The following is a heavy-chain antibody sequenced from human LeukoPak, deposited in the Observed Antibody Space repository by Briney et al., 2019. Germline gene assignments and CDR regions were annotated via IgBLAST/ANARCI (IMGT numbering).Heavy chain of an antibody. CDR3: SRNPQDTAMVGNDY. V-gene: IGHV3-73*01. Sequence: PSGSPQPSLAASGFDLSCSALQWVRQASGKGLGWVGRIRSKGNNYTTAYVGSAKSNFTTSRDDSKNTAYLQMNSLKNEDTAVYYCSRNPQDTAMVGNDYWGPGT. CDR2: IRSKGNNYTT. J-gene: IGHJ4*01. CDR1: GFDLSCSA. D-gene: IGHD5-18*01.